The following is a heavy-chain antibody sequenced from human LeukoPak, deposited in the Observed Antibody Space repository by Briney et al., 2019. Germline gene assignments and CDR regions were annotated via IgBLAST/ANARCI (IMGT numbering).Heavy chain of an antibody. CDR2: IYYSGST. CDR3: ARSKDILTGYCFDY. CDR1: GYSISSGYY. J-gene: IGHJ4*02. Sequence: SETLSLTCTVSGYSISSGYYWGWIRQPPGKGLEWIGSIYYSGSTYYNPSLKSRVTISVDKSKNQFSLKLSSVTAADTAVYYCARSKDILTGYCFDYWGQGTLVTVSS. V-gene: IGHV4-38-2*02. D-gene: IGHD3-9*01.